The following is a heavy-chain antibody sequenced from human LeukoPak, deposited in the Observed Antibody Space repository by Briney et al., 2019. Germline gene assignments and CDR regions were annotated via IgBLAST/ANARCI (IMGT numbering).Heavy chain of an antibody. CDR2: ISGGGGST. D-gene: IGHD1-26*01. CDR3: AKSGASPLYHMDV. J-gene: IGHJ6*03. CDR1: GFSFSSYG. Sequence: GGSLRLSCAASGFSFSSYGMSWVRQAPGKGLEWVSAISGGGGSTYYADSVKGRFTISRDNSKNSLYLQMSSLRVDDTAIYYCAKSGASPLYHMDVWGRGATVTVSS. V-gene: IGHV3-23*01.